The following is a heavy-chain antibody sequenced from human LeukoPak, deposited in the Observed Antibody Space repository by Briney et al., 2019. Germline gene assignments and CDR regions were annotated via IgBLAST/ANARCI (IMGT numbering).Heavy chain of an antibody. J-gene: IGHJ5*02. D-gene: IGHD3-10*01. CDR2: INHSGST. CDR3: ARLLTAHYYGSGSYKPPGFDP. Sequence: SETLSLTCTVSGGSISSSSYYWGWIRQPPGKGLEWIGEINHSGSTNYNPSLKSRVTISVDTSKNQFSLKLSSVTAADTAVYYCARLLTAHYYGSGSYKPPGFDPWGQGTLVTVSS. CDR1: GGSISSSSYY. V-gene: IGHV4-39*07.